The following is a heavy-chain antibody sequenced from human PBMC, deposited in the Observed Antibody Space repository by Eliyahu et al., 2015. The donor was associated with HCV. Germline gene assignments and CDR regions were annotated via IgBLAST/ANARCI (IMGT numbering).Heavy chain of an antibody. J-gene: IGHJ5*02. Sequence: QVQLVQSGAEVKRPGASVKVSCKASGYTFTGYYLHWVRQAPGQGLEWMAYINPTTGGTNYAQKFQGRVTMTRDTSTSTAYMELSRLRSDDTAVYYCARGLDYNNYGDNWFDPWGQGTLVTVSS. CDR2: INPTTGGT. D-gene: IGHD4-11*01. CDR3: ARGLDYNNYGDNWFDP. CDR1: GYTFTGYY. V-gene: IGHV1-2*02.